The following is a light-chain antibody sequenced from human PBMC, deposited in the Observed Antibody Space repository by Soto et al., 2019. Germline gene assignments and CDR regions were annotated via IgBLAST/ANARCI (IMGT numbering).Light chain of an antibody. Sequence: QSALTQPASVSGSPGQSITISCTGTSSDVGSYNLVSWYQQHPGKAPKLMIYEVSKRPSGVSNRFSGSKSGNTASLTISGXXAEXEADYYCCSXXGXXYVFGTGT. CDR2: EVS. V-gene: IGLV2-23*02. J-gene: IGLJ1*01. CDR1: SSDVGSYNL. CDR3: CSXXGXXYV.